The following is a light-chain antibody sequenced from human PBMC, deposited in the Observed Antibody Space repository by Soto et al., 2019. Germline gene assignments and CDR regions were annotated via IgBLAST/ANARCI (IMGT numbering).Light chain of an antibody. J-gene: IGKJ1*01. V-gene: IGKV1-12*01. CDR3: QQAHSFPWT. Sequence: DIQMTQSPSSVSASVGDRVTITCRASQGISWLAWYQQKPGKAPKLLISAASTLQSGVPSRFSGSGSATDFPLTISSLQPEDCETYYCQQAHSFPWTFSQGTNVEIE. CDR2: AAS. CDR1: QGISW.